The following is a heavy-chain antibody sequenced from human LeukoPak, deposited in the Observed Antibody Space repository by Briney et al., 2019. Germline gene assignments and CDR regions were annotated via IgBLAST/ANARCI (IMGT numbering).Heavy chain of an antibody. Sequence: SETLSLTCTVSGGSISSSSYYWGWIRQPPGKGLEWIGSIYYSGSTYYNRSLKSRVTISVDTSKNQFSLKLSSVTAADTAVYYCARHRMYYYDSSGRGVADAFDIWGQGTMVTVSS. CDR1: GGSISSSSYY. V-gene: IGHV4-39*01. D-gene: IGHD3-22*01. CDR2: IYYSGST. CDR3: ARHRMYYYDSSGRGVADAFDI. J-gene: IGHJ3*02.